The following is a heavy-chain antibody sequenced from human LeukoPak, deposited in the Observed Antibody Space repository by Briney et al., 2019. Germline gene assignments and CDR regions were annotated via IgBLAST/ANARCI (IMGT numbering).Heavy chain of an antibody. D-gene: IGHD6-19*01. CDR3: ARGGVSGRWGSAFDM. J-gene: IGHJ3*02. CDR2: MKQDGREQ. V-gene: IGHV3-7*01. CDR1: GFTFTNYW. Sequence: GGSLRLSCVTSGFTFTNYWMIWVRQAPGKGLEWVANMKQDGREQYYVDSVKGRFAISRDNAKNSVYLQMNSLRDEDTAVYYCARGGVSGRWGSAFDMWGQGTMVTVSS.